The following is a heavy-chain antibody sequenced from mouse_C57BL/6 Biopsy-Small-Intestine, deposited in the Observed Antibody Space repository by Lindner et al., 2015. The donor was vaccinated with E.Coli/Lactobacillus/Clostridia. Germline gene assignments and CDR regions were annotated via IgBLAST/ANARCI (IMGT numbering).Heavy chain of an antibody. V-gene: IGHV14-3*01. CDR1: GFNIKDDY. J-gene: IGHJ3*01. CDR2: IDPANGNA. Sequence: VQLQESGAELVRPGASVKLSCTASGFNIKDDYMHWVKQRPEQGLEWIAKIDPANGNAKYAPKFQDKATITADTSSNTAYLQLSSLTSEDTAVYYCASSSGYWGQGTLVTVSA. CDR3: ASSSGY. D-gene: IGHD3-1*01.